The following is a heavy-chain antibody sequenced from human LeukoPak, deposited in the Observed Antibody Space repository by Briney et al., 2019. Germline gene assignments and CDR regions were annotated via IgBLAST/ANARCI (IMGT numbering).Heavy chain of an antibody. CDR2: INHSGST. V-gene: IGHV4-34*01. J-gene: IGHJ4*02. Sequence: SETLSLTCAVYGGSFSGYYWSWTRQPPGKGLEWIGEINHSGSTNYNPSLKSRVTISVDTSKNQFSLKLSSVTAADTAVYYCARGRGRRALDYWGQGTLVTVSS. CDR1: GGSFSGYY. D-gene: IGHD3-10*01. CDR3: ARGRGRRALDY.